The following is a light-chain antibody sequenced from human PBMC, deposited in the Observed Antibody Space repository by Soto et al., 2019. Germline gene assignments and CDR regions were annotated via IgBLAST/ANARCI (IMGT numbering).Light chain of an antibody. J-gene: IGKJ5*01. CDR3: QQRDSWPIT. CDR1: QSVDSY. CDR2: GAS. V-gene: IGKV3-11*01. Sequence: EIVLTQSPASLSLSPGERATLSCRASQSVDSYLVWYQQKPGQAPRLLIFGASNRAPGIPARFSGSGSGTDFTLTINSLEPEDFAVYYCQQRDSWPITFGQGTRLEIK.